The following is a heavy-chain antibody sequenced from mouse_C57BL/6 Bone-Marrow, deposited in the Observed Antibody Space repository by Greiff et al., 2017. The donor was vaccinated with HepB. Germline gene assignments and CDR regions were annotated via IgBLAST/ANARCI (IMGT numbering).Heavy chain of an antibody. J-gene: IGHJ3*01. V-gene: IGHV1-19*01. Sequence: EVKLQESGPVLVKPGASVKMSCKASGYTFTDYYMNWVKQSHGKSLEWIGVINPYNGGTSYNQKFKGKATLTVDKSSSTDYMELNSLTSEDSAVYYCARGYGYSFAYWGQGTLVTVSA. CDR3: ARGYGYSFAY. CDR1: GYTFTDYY. CDR2: INPYNGGT. D-gene: IGHD2-2*01.